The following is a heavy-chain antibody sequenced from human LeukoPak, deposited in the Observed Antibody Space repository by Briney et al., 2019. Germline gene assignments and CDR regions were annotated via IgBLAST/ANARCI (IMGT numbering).Heavy chain of an antibody. Sequence: PSETLSLTCAVYGGSFSGYYWSWIRQPPGKGLEWIGEINHSGSTNYNPSLKSRVTISVDTSKNQFSLKLSSVTAADTAVYYCARGGYYDYVWGSYRFAYWGQGTLVTASS. CDR3: ARGGYYDYVWGSYRFAY. CDR1: GGSFSGYY. D-gene: IGHD3-16*02. CDR2: INHSGST. J-gene: IGHJ4*02. V-gene: IGHV4-34*01.